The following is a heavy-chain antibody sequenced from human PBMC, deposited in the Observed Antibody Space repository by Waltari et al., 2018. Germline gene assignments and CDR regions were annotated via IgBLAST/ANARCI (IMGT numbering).Heavy chain of an antibody. J-gene: IGHJ5*02. CDR1: GFTFDDYA. CDR3: AKADYYGSGSYL. CDR2: ISGNRGSI. Sequence: EVQLVESGGGLVQPGRSLRLSCAASGFTFDDYAMHWVRQAPGKGLEWVSGISGNRGSIGDADSVKGRFTISRDNAKNSLYLQMNSLRAEDTALYYCAKADYYGSGSYLWGQGTLVTVSS. D-gene: IGHD3-10*01. V-gene: IGHV3-9*01.